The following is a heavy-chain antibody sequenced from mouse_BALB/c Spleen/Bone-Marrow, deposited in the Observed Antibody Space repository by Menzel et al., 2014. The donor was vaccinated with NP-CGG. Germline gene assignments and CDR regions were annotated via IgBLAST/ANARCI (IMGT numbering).Heavy chain of an antibody. CDR1: GFSLTTYG. Sequence: AHLQQSGPGLVAPSESLSISCAVSGFSLTTYGVHWVRQPPGKGLEWLGVIWSGGNTNFYSDLTSRLSISKDSSKSQVYLKVNSLQTEDTAMYYCARVYFDDDGAWFACWGQGTLVTVSA. V-gene: IGHV2-9*02. CDR2: IWSGGNT. J-gene: IGHJ3*01. CDR3: ARVYFDDDGAWFAC. D-gene: IGHD2-4*01.